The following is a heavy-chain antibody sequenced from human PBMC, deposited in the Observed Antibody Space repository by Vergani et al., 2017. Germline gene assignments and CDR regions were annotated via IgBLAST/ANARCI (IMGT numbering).Heavy chain of an antibody. D-gene: IGHD5-24*01. J-gene: IGHJ6*02. Sequence: EVQLVESGGGLVQPGRSLRLSCAASGFTFDDYAMHWVRQAPGNGLEWVSGISWNSGSIGYADSVKGRFTISRDNAKNSLYLQMNSLRAEDTALYYCAKAAVPMTTIRYGMDVWGQGTTVTVSS. V-gene: IGHV3-9*01. CDR3: AKAAVPMTTIRYGMDV. CDR2: ISWNSGSI. CDR1: GFTFDDYA.